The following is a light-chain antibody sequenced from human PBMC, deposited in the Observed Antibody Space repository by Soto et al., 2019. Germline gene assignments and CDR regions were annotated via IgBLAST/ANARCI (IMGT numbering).Light chain of an antibody. J-gene: IGKJ4*01. Sequence: DIQMTQSPATLPASVGERGTSLCRASQTISSWLAWYQQKPGKAPKLLIYAASTLQSGVPSRFSGSGSGTDFTLTISCLQSEDFATYYCQQYYSYPRTFGGGTKVDIK. CDR1: QTISSW. V-gene: IGKV1-5*02. CDR3: QQYYSYPRT. CDR2: AAS.